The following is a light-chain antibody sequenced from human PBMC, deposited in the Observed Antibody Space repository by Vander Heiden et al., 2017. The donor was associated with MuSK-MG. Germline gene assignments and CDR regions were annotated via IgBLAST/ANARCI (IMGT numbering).Light chain of an antibody. V-gene: IGKV3-20*01. CDR3: QQDGSSSWT. CDR1: QSVSSSY. Sequence: EIVLTQSPGTLALSPGERATLSCRASQSVSSSYLAWYQQKPGQAPRLLIYGASSRATGIQDRFSGSGSGTDFTLTISRLDPEDFAVYYCQQDGSSSWTFGQGTKVEIK. J-gene: IGKJ1*01. CDR2: GAS.